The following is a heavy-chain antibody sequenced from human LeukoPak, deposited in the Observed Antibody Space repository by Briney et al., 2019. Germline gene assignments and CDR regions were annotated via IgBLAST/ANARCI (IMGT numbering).Heavy chain of an antibody. CDR3: ARVLINSGYYFPFDY. Sequence: ASVKVSCKASGYTLTSYGISWVRQAPGQGLEWMGWISAYNGNTNYAQKLQGRVTMTTDTSTSTAYMELRSLRSDDTAVYYCARVLINSGYYFPFDYWGQGTLVTVSS. D-gene: IGHD3-22*01. V-gene: IGHV1-18*01. J-gene: IGHJ4*02. CDR2: ISAYNGNT. CDR1: GYTLTSYG.